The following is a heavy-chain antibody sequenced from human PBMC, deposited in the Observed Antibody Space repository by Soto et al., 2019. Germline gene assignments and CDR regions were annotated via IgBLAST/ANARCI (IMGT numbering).Heavy chain of an antibody. CDR3: GKDQGYCCGDCYSNWFDP. J-gene: IGHJ5*02. CDR2: ISSNGGST. D-gene: IGHD2-21*02. V-gene: IGHV3-64D*09. Sequence: GGSLRLSCSASGFTFSSYAMHWVRQAPGKGLEYVSAISSNGGSTYYADSVKGRFTISRDNSKNTLYLQMSRLRAEDTAVYYCGKDQGYCCGDCYSNWFDPWGQGTLVTVSS. CDR1: GFTFSSYA.